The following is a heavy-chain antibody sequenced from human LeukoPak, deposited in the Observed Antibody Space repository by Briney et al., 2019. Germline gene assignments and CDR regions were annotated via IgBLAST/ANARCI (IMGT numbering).Heavy chain of an antibody. CDR2: VWSHGRTQ. Sequence: GGSLRLSCLPSGFIFSKSAMHWVRQAPGEGLEWVAVVWSHGRTQFYTDSVKGRFTISRDNVGNTLSLQMNSLRVEDTALYYCVRSTTGSDGHYYFDYWGQGTMVTVSS. CDR3: VRSTTGSDGHYYFDY. D-gene: IGHD1-1*01. J-gene: IGHJ4*02. V-gene: IGHV3-33*01. CDR1: GFIFSKSA.